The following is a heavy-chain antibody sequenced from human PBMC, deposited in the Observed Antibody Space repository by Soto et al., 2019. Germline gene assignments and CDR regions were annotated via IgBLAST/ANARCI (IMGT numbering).Heavy chain of an antibody. J-gene: IGHJ6*02. V-gene: IGHV3-23*01. D-gene: IGHD2-8*01. CDR1: GFTFSNNV. CDR2: INDNCGDT. CDR3: AKEVYGAARGAMDV. Sequence: EVQLLESGGGLVQPGGSLRLSCAASGFTFSNNVMSWVRQAPGKGLEWVSGINDNCGDTYYADSVNGRCTISRDNSKNTLYLQMNSLRAEDTAVYYCAKEVYGAARGAMDVWGQGTTVTVSS.